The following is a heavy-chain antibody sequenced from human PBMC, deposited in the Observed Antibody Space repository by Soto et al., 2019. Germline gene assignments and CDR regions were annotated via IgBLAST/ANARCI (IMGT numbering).Heavy chain of an antibody. CDR3: ARDSGSGTYYYYYGVDV. D-gene: IGHD3-10*01. CDR1: GYTFTSYG. V-gene: IGHV1-18*01. J-gene: IGHJ6*02. Sequence: GASVKVSCKASGYTFTSYGISWVRQAPGQGLEWMGWISAYNGNTNYAQKLQGRVTMTTDTSTSTAYMELRSLRSDDTAVYYCARDSGSGTYYYYYGVDVWGQGTTVTVSS. CDR2: ISAYNGNT.